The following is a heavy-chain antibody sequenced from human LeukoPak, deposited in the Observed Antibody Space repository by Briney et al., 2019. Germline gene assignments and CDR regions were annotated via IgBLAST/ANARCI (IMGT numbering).Heavy chain of an antibody. CDR2: INHSGST. V-gene: IGHV4-34*01. J-gene: IGHJ4*02. CDR1: GGSFSGYY. Sequence: SETLSLTCAVYGGSFSGYYWSWIRQPPGKGLEWIGEINHSGSTYYNPSLKSRVTISVDTSKNQFSLKLSSVTAADTAVYYCARLYSSSWGPSDYWGQGTLVTVSS. D-gene: IGHD6-13*01. CDR3: ARLYSSSWGPSDY.